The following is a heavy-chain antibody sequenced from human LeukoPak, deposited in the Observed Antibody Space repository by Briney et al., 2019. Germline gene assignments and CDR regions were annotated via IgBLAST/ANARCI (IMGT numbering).Heavy chain of an antibody. D-gene: IGHD6-19*01. CDR1: GYSFSNNW. V-gene: IGHV5-51*01. CDR2: IFPGDSDT. CDR3: ARPVAVAGGGYGPNYFDY. J-gene: IGHJ4*02. Sequence: GESLKISCQASGYSFSNNWIGWVRQMPGKGLEWLGIIFPGDSDTRYSPSFQGQVTISADKSISTAYLQWSSLKASDTAMYYCARPVAVAGGGYGPNYFDYWGQGTLVTVSS.